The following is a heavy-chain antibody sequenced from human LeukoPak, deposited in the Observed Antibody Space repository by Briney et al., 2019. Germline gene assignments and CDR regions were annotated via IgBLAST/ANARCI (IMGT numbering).Heavy chain of an antibody. V-gene: IGHV3-7*01. D-gene: IGHD3-22*01. Sequence: GGSLRLSCAASGFTFSSYWMSWVRQAPGKGLEWVANIKQDGSEKYYVDSVKGRFTISRDNAKNSLYLQMNSLRAEDTAVYYCARDPESRYYYDSSGYPVDYWGQGTLVTVSS. CDR2: IKQDGSEK. CDR3: ARDPESRYYYDSSGYPVDY. J-gene: IGHJ4*02. CDR1: GFTFSSYW.